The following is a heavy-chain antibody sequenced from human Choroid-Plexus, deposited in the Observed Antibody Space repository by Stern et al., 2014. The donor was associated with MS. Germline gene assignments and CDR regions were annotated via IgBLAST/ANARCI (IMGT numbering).Heavy chain of an antibody. V-gene: IGHV3-30*18. CDR2: VSYDGSNK. CDR1: GFTLGSSA. CDR3: AKDRQYLTYFFDH. J-gene: IGHJ5*02. Sequence: DQLVESGGGVVQPGRPLRLSCVASGFTLGSSAMHWVRQAPGKGLEWVAGVSYDGSNKYYADSVKGRFTISRDNSQNTLYMQMSSLRPEDTAVYYCAKDRQYLTYFFDHWGQGSLVTVSS. D-gene: IGHD2/OR15-2a*01.